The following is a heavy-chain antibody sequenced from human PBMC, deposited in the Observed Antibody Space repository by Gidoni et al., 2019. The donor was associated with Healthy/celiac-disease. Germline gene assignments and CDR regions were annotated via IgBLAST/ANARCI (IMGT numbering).Heavy chain of an antibody. D-gene: IGHD6-13*01. Sequence: QVQLVESGGGVVQPGRSLRLSCAASGFTFSSYAMHWVRQAPGKGLEWVAVISYDGSNKYYADSVKGRFTISRDNSKNTLYLQMNSLRAEDTAVYYCARGSSPRTLAIAYWGQGTLVTVSS. J-gene: IGHJ4*02. CDR3: ARGSSPRTLAIAY. CDR1: GFTFSSYA. CDR2: ISYDGSNK. V-gene: IGHV3-30*01.